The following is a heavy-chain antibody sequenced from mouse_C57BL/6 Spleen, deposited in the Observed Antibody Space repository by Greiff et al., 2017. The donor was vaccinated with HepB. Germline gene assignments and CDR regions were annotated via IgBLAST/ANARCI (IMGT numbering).Heavy chain of an antibody. CDR2: ISSGGDYI. Sequence: VQLKESGEGLVKPGGSLKLSCAASGFTFSSYAMSWVRQTPEKRLEWVAYISSGGDYIYYADTVKGRFTISRDNARNTLYLQMSSLKSEDTAMYYCTQIYYGKTPYYYAMDYWGQGTSVTVSS. J-gene: IGHJ4*01. CDR1: GFTFSSYA. CDR3: TQIYYGKTPYYYAMDY. D-gene: IGHD2-1*01. V-gene: IGHV5-9-1*02.